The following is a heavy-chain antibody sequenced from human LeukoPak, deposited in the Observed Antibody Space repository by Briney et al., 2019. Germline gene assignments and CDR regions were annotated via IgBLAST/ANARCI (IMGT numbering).Heavy chain of an antibody. J-gene: IGHJ4*02. Sequence: GGSLRLSCAASGFTFSSYSMNWVRQAPGKGLEWVSSISSSSSYIYYADSVKGRFTISRDNAKNSLYLQMNSLRAEDTAVYYCARRGYDSSGYYYVLFDYWGQGTLVTASS. D-gene: IGHD3-22*01. CDR3: ARRGYDSSGYYYVLFDY. V-gene: IGHV3-21*01. CDR1: GFTFSSYS. CDR2: ISSSSSYI.